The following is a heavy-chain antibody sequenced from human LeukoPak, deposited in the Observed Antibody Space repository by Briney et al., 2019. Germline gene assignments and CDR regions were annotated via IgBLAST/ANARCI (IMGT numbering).Heavy chain of an antibody. D-gene: IGHD3-3*01. CDR3: ARCREPGAGITIFGVVTVGAFDI. J-gene: IGHJ3*02. CDR1: GFTFSSYS. Sequence: GGSLRLSCAAFGFTFSSYSMNWVRQAPGKGLEWVSSISSSSSYIYYADSVKGRFTISRDNAKNSLYLQMNSLRAEDTAVYYCARCREPGAGITIFGVVTVGAFDIWGQGTMVTVSS. V-gene: IGHV3-21*01. CDR2: ISSSSSYI.